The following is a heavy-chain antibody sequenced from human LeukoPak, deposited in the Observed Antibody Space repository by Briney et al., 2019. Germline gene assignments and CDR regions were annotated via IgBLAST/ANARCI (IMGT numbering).Heavy chain of an antibody. Sequence: GGSLRLSCAASGFTLSNYWMNWVRQAPGKGLEWVAKMKNDGTEKSYVDSVKGRFTISRDDAKNSLYLQMNSLGAEDTARYYCARSPYSGSYGPFDYWGQGTLVTVSS. D-gene: IGHD1-26*01. J-gene: IGHJ4*02. CDR1: GFTLSNYW. V-gene: IGHV3-7*04. CDR2: MKNDGTEK. CDR3: ARSPYSGSYGPFDY.